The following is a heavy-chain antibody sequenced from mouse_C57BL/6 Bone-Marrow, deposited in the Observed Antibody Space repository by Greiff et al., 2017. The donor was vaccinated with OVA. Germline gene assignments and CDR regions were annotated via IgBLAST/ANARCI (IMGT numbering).Heavy chain of an antibody. CDR1: GYTFTDYE. V-gene: IGHV1-15*01. Sequence: QVHVKQSGAELVRPGASVTLSCKASGYTFTDYEMHWVKQTPVHGLEWIGAIDPETGGTAYNQKFKGKAILTADKSSSTAYMELRSLTSEDSAVYYCTRGTPKDYWGQGTTLTVSS. CDR3: TRGTPKDY. CDR2: IDPETGGT. J-gene: IGHJ2*01. D-gene: IGHD1-3*01.